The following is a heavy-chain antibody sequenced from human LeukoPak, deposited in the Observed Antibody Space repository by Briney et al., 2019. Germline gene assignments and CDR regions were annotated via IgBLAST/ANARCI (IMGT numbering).Heavy chain of an antibody. CDR2: IYHSGST. V-gene: IGHV4-38-2*01. CDR1: GYSISSGYY. Sequence: PSETLSLTCAVSGYSISSGYYWGWIRQPPGKGLEWIGSIYHSGSTYYNPSLKSRVTISVDTSRNQFSLRLSSVTAADTAVYFCARHRYYYDRSGSYYFDYWGQGTLVTVSS. CDR3: ARHRYYYDRSGSYYFDY. D-gene: IGHD3-22*01. J-gene: IGHJ4*02.